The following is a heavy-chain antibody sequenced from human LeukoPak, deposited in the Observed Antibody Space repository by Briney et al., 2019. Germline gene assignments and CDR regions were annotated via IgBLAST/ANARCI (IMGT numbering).Heavy chain of an antibody. Sequence: GGSLRLSCAASGFTFSSYAMSWVRQAPGKGLEWVSAISGSSGSTYYADSVKGRFTISRDNSKNTLYLQMNSLRAEDTAVYYCAKGVVATGSQFDYWGQGTLVTVSS. V-gene: IGHV3-23*01. CDR3: AKGVVATGSQFDY. J-gene: IGHJ4*02. CDR2: ISGSSGST. CDR1: GFTFSSYA. D-gene: IGHD5-12*01.